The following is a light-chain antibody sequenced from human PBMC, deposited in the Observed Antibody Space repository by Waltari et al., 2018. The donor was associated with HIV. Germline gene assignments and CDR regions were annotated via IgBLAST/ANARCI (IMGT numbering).Light chain of an antibody. CDR3: SSYAGSKNRLI. Sequence: SALTQPPSASGSPGQSVTISCTGTSSDIGAYNYVSWYQQRPGKAPKLMIFEVNKRPSGVPDRFSGAKSDNTASLTVSVLQAEDEADYFCSSYAGSKNRLIFAGGTKLTVL. CDR1: SSDIGAYNY. J-gene: IGLJ2*01. CDR2: EVN. V-gene: IGLV2-8*01.